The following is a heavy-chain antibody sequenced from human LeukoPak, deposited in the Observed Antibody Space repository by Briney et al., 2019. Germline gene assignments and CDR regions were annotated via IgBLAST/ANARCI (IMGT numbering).Heavy chain of an antibody. D-gene: IGHD3-10*01. V-gene: IGHV3-7*01. Sequence: GGSLRLSCAASGFTFSSYWMSWVRQAPGKGLEWVANIKQDGSEKYYVDSVKGRFTISRDNAKNSLYLQMNSLRAEDTAVYYCARESNFYGSGSYYNAKYYFDYWGQGTLVTVSS. J-gene: IGHJ4*02. CDR2: IKQDGSEK. CDR1: GFTFSSYW. CDR3: ARESNFYGSGSYYNAKYYFDY.